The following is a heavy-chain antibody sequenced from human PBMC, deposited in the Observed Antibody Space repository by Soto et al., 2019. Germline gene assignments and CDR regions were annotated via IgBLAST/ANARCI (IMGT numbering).Heavy chain of an antibody. CDR2: IKSKTDGGTT. CDR3: TPLALKYSSGWYEFSD. J-gene: IGHJ4*02. D-gene: IGHD6-19*01. V-gene: IGHV3-15*07. Sequence: EVQLVESGGGLVQPGGSLRLSCAASGFTFSNVWMNWVRQAPGKGLEWVGRIKSKTDGGTTDYAAPVKGRFPISRDDSKNTLYLPMNSLKTEDTAVYYCTPLALKYSSGWYEFSDWGQGTLVTVSS. CDR1: GFTFSNVW.